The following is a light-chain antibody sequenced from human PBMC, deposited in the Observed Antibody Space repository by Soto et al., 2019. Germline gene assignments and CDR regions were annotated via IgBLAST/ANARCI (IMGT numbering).Light chain of an antibody. CDR3: SSYTSSSTYV. CDR1: SSDVGGYNY. V-gene: IGLV2-14*03. CDR2: DVS. J-gene: IGLJ1*01. Sequence: QSALTQPASVSGSPGQSITISRTGTSSDVGGYNYVSWYQHHPGKAPKLMIYDVSDRPSGISNRFSGSKSGNTASLTISGLQAEDEADYYCSSYTSSSTYVFASGTKLTVL.